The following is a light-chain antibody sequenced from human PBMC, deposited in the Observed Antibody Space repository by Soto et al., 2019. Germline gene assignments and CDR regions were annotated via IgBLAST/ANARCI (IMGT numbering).Light chain of an antibody. CDR2: GAS. CDR1: QSVSNDF. CDR3: QQYGSSPPRT. V-gene: IGKV3-20*01. J-gene: IGKJ1*01. Sequence: EIVLTQSPGILSLSPGXRVTLSCRASQSVSNDFLAWYQQKPGQAPRLLIYGASTRATDVPDRFSGSGSGADFTLTISRLEPEDFAVHYCQQYGSSPPRTFGQGTKVDIK.